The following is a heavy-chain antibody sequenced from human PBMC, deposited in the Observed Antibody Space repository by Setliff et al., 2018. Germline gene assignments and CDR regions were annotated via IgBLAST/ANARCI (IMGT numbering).Heavy chain of an antibody. Sequence: PSETLSLTCAASGYSISSGYYWGWIRQPPGKGLEWIGSIYHSGITYYNPSLKCRVTISVDTAKNQFSLKLSSVTAADTAVYYCARGSYFYYYYGMDVWGQGTTVTVSS. CDR2: IYHSGIT. V-gene: IGHV4-38-2*01. CDR1: GYSISSGYY. D-gene: IGHD1-26*01. J-gene: IGHJ6*02. CDR3: ARGSYFYYYYGMDV.